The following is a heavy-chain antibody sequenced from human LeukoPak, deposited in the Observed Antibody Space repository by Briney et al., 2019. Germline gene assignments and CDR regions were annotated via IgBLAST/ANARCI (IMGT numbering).Heavy chain of an antibody. CDR1: GGSFSGYY. CDR3: ARERRHDYGDYADPRFFDY. V-gene: IGHV4-34*01. CDR2: INHSGST. Sequence: SETLSLTCAVYGGSFSGYYWSWIRQPPGKGLEWIGEINHSGSTSYNPSLKSRVTISVDTSKNQFSLKLSSVTAADTAVYYCARERRHDYGDYADPRFFDYWGQGTLVTVSS. J-gene: IGHJ4*02. D-gene: IGHD4-17*01.